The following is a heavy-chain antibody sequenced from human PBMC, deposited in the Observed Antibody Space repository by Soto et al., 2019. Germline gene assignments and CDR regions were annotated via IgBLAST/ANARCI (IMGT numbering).Heavy chain of an antibody. J-gene: IGHJ4*02. CDR1: GFTFNNYA. Sequence: EVQLLDSGGGLVQPGGSLRLSCAASGFTFNNYAMNWVRQAPGKGLEWVATISGTGGSTYYADSVKGRFTISRDNSKNTLYLQMNSLRVEDTAVYYCAKDRLGGNFDYWGRGTQVTVSS. CDR3: AKDRLGGNFDY. CDR2: ISGTGGST. V-gene: IGHV3-23*01.